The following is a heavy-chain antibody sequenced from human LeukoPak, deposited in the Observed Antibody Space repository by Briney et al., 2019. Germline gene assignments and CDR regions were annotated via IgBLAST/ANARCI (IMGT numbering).Heavy chain of an antibody. D-gene: IGHD6-25*01. CDR1: GESFSGYY. CDR3: ARVARPCHKNFDY. CDR2: INHSGST. Sequence: SETLSLTCAVYGESFSGYYWSWIRQPPGKGLEWIGEINHSGSTNYNPSLKSRVTISVDTSKNQFSLKLSSVTAADTAVYYCARVARPCHKNFDYWGQGTLVTVSS. J-gene: IGHJ4*02. V-gene: IGHV4-34*01.